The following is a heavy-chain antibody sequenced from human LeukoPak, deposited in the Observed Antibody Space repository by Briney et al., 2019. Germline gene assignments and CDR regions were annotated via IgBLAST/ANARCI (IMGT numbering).Heavy chain of an antibody. J-gene: IGHJ4*02. Sequence: ASVKVSSKASGYTFTGYYMHRVRQAPGQGLEWMGWINPNSGGTNYAQKFQGRVTMTRDTSISTAYMELSRLRSDDTAVYYCARLGGSAAYFDYWGQGTLVTVSS. CDR1: GYTFTGYY. D-gene: IGHD6-13*01. CDR3: ARLGGSAAYFDY. V-gene: IGHV1-2*02. CDR2: INPNSGGT.